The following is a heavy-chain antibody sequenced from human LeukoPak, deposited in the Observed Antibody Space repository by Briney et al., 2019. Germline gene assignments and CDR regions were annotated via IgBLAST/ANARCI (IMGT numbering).Heavy chain of an antibody. Sequence: GGSLRLSCAASGFTFSSYRMHWVSHAPGKGLVWVSRINSVGSSTSYADSVKGRFTMTRDNDKKKWYLQMKRRRAEDKAVDYCARVDTIFGVVPVYWGQGTLVTVSS. J-gene: IGHJ4*02. CDR1: GFTFSSYR. D-gene: IGHD3-3*01. CDR2: INSVGSST. V-gene: IGHV3-74*01. CDR3: ARVDTIFGVVPVY.